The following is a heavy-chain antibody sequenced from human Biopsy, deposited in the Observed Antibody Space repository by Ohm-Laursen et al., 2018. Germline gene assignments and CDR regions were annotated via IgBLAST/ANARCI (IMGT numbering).Heavy chain of an antibody. CDR1: GFTFRTYG. V-gene: IGHV3-30*18. J-gene: IGHJ6*02. CDR2: ISYDQITK. CDR3: AKDLSVYYYYGIDV. D-gene: IGHD5/OR15-5a*01. Sequence: SLRLSCTAPGFTFRTYGMHWVRLAPGKGLEWVAVISYDQITKHYADSVRGRFTISRDNSKNTLYLQVNSLRAEDTAVYYCAKDLSVYYYYGIDVWGQGTTVTVSS.